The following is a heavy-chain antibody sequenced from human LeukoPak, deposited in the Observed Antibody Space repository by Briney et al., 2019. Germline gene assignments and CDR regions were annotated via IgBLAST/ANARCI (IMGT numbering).Heavy chain of an antibody. D-gene: IGHD4-11*01. J-gene: IGHJ4*02. CDR2: INHSGST. V-gene: IGHV4-34*01. CDR1: GGSFSGYY. Sequence: SETLSLTCAVYGGSFSGYYRSWIRQPPGKGLEWIGEINHSGSTNYNSSLKSRVTISVDTSKNQFSLKLSSVTAADTAVYYCARGSNPSYWGQGTLVTVSS. CDR3: ARGSNPSY.